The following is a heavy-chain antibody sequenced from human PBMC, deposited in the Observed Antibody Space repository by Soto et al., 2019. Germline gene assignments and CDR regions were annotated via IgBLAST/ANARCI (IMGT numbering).Heavy chain of an antibody. CDR2: FNPMSGST. Sequence: QVQLVQSGAEVKKPGASVKISCKTSGYIFINYYIHWVRQATGQGLEWVALFNPMSGSTNYAQKLQGRVTVTSDTSTSTVYMELSSLISEDTAVYYCSRDLAAADYRGQGTLVNVSS. J-gene: IGHJ4*02. D-gene: IGHD6-13*01. CDR3: SRDLAAADY. CDR1: GYIFINYY. V-gene: IGHV1-46*04.